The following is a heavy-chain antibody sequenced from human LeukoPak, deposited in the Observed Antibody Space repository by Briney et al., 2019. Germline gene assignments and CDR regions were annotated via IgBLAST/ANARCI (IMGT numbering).Heavy chain of an antibody. V-gene: IGHV1-2*02. CDR2: INPNSGGT. CDR1: GYTFTGYY. CDR3: ARGPSGSGWPYFDY. Sequence: GASVKVSCKASGYTFTGYYMHWVRQAPGQGLEWMGWINPNSGGTNYAQKFQGRVTMTRDTSISTAYMELSRLRSDDTAVYYCARGPSGSGWPYFDYWGQGTLVTVSP. J-gene: IGHJ4*02. D-gene: IGHD6-19*01.